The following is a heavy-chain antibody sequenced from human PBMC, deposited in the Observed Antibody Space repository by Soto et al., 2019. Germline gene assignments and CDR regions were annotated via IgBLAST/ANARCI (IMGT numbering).Heavy chain of an antibody. V-gene: IGHV4-30-2*01. Sequence: PSETLSLTCAVSGGSITTGGYSWNWIRQPPGKGLEWIGYINHSGSTSYNPSLKSRVTISVDRSKNQFSLKLRSVTAADTATYYCATKVDYGDYVNDYWGQGTLVTVSS. CDR3: ATKVDYGDYVNDY. CDR2: INHSGST. CDR1: GGSITTGGYS. J-gene: IGHJ4*02. D-gene: IGHD4-17*01.